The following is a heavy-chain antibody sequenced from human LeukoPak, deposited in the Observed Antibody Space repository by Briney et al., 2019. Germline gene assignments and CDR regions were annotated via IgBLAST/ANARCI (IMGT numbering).Heavy chain of an antibody. CDR3: ARHAYYYYMDI. J-gene: IGHJ6*03. CDR2: MYYSGTT. CDR1: GGPMSVSNYY. V-gene: IGHV4-39*01. Sequence: TSETLSLTCTVSGGPMSVSNYYWGWIRQPPGKGLEWIGSMYYSGTTYYNPSLKSRVTVSVDESKNQCSLKVTSVTAADTAVYYCARHAYYYYMDIWGKGTTVTVSS.